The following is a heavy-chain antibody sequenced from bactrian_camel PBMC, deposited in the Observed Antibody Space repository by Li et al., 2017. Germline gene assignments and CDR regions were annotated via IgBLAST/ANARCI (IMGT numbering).Heavy chain of an antibody. CDR1: PPTYNWHC. D-gene: IGHD3*01. V-gene: IGHV3-3*01. J-gene: IGHJ4*01. Sequence: VQLVESGGGSVQAGGSLRLSCAVSPPTYNWHCTAWFRQTPGKEREGIAAILTDGSKTYYADSVMGRFTIAQGSDKSTVFLEMNRLKPEDTAMYYCTAAPRISDDRWTSFGSQSQGTQVTVS. CDR2: ILTDGSKT.